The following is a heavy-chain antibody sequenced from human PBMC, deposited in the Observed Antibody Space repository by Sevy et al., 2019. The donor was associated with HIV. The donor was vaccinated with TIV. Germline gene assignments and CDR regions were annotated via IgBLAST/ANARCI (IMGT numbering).Heavy chain of an antibody. D-gene: IGHD6-13*01. Sequence: ASVKVSCKASGGTFSSYAISWVRQAPGQGLEWMGRIIPIFGTANYAQKFQGRVTITADESTSTAYMELRSLRSEDTAVYYCARAAGGSSSGYGYYYYYMDVWGKGTTVTVSS. V-gene: IGHV1-69*13. J-gene: IGHJ6*03. CDR3: ARAAGGSSSGYGYYYYYMDV. CDR2: IIPIFGTA. CDR1: GGTFSSYA.